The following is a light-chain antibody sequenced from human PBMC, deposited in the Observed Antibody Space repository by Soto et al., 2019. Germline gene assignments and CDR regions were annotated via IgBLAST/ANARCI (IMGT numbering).Light chain of an antibody. CDR1: SSDVGGYNY. V-gene: IGLV2-14*01. CDR2: DVS. J-gene: IGLJ2*01. Sequence: QSALTQPASVSGSPGQSITFSCTGTSSDVGGYNYVSWHQQHPGKAPKLMIYDVSNRPSGVSNRFSGSKSGNTASLTISGLQAEDEADYYCSSYTSSNTEVFGGGTKLTVL. CDR3: SSYTSSNTEV.